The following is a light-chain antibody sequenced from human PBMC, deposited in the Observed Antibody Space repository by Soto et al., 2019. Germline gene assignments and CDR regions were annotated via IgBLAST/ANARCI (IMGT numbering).Light chain of an antibody. CDR1: QSVSDY. V-gene: IGKV3-11*01. CDR3: QQRSNWPRT. CDR2: DAS. Sequence: ETVLTQSPARLSLSPGERATLSCRAGQSVSDYLAWYQQKPGQPPRLLFFDASNRVTGVPARFSAGGSGTDFTLIISNLEPEDFAVYYCQQRSNWPRTFGQGTKVDIK. J-gene: IGKJ1*01.